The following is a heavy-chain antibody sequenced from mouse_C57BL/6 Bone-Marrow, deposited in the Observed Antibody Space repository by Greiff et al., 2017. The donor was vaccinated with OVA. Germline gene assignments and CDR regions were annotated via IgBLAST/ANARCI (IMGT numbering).Heavy chain of an antibody. Sequence: QVQLQQSDAELVKPGASVKISCTASGFTFTDHSIHWMKQRPEQGLDWIGYIYPRDGSTKDNEKFKGKATLTADKSASTAYMQLNSLTSEDSAVYFGAGHYYGSSPFDYWGQGTTLTVSS. V-gene: IGHV1-78*01. J-gene: IGHJ2*01. CDR3: AGHYYGSSPFDY. CDR2: IYPRDGST. CDR1: GFTFTDHS. D-gene: IGHD1-1*01.